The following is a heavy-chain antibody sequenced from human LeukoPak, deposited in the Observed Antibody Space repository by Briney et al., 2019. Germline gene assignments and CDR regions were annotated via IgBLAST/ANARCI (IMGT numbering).Heavy chain of an antibody. Sequence: SETLSLTCTVSGASIGSYFWSWIRQPPGKGLEWIGYIYYSGRTNYNPSLKSRVTMSVDTSKNQFSLKLSSVTAEDTALYYCAKVRFDNTAHFDYWGQGTLVTVSS. CDR3: AKVRFDNTAHFDY. CDR1: GASIGSYF. J-gene: IGHJ4*02. D-gene: IGHD3-3*01. CDR2: IYYSGRT. V-gene: IGHV4-59*01.